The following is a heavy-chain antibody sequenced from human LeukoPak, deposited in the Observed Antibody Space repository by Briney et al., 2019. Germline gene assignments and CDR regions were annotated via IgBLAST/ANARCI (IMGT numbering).Heavy chain of an antibody. V-gene: IGHV4-34*01. CDR1: GGSFSGYY. D-gene: IGHD4-17*01. CDR3: ARVDYGDYFDY. Sequence: SETLSLTRAVYGGSFSGYYWSWIRQPPGKGLEWIGEINHSGSTNYNPSLKSRVTISVDTSKNQFSLKLSSVTAADTAVYYCARVDYGDYFDYWGQGTLVTVSS. J-gene: IGHJ4*02. CDR2: INHSGST.